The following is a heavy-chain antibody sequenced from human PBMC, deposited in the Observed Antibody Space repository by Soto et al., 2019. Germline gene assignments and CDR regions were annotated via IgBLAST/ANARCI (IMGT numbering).Heavy chain of an antibody. CDR3: ARVHCSAGSCYYYMDV. Sequence: GGSLRLSCAASGFTFSSYSMNWVRQAPGKGLEWVSYISSSSSTIYYADSVKGRFTISRDNAKNSLYLQMNSLRAEDTAVYYCARVHCSAGSCYYYMDVWGKGTTVTVSS. CDR1: GFTFSSYS. V-gene: IGHV3-48*01. CDR2: ISSSSSTI. D-gene: IGHD2-15*01. J-gene: IGHJ6*03.